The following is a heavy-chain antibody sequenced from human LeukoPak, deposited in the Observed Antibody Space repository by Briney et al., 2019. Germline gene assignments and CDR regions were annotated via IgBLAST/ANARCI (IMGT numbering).Heavy chain of an antibody. V-gene: IGHV4-59*08. J-gene: IGHJ3*02. D-gene: IGHD2-21*01. CDR2: IHYSGST. Sequence: SETLSLTCTVSGGSISSYHWIWIRQPPGKGLEWIGYIHYSGSTNYNPSLKSRVTTSVDTSMKQFSLKLRSVTAADTAVYYCARSVSWGLLVRDDAFDIWGQGILVTVSS. CDR3: ARSVSWGLLVRDDAFDI. CDR1: GGSISSYH.